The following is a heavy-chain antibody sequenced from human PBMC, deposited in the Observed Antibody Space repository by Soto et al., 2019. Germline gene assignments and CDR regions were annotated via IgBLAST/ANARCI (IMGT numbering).Heavy chain of an antibody. J-gene: IGHJ4*02. CDR3: ARINDILTGFDY. V-gene: IGHV2-26*01. D-gene: IGHD3-9*01. CDR1: GFSLSNARMG. Sequence: SGPTLVNPTETLTLTCTGSGFSLSNARMGVSWIRQPPGKALEWLAHIFSNDEKSYSTSLKSRLTISKDTSKSQVVLTMTNMDPVDTATYYCARINDILTGFDYWGQGTLVTVSS. CDR2: IFSNDEK.